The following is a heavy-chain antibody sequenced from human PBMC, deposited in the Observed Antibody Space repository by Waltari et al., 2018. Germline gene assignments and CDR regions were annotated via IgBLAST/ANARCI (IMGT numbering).Heavy chain of an antibody. V-gene: IGHV3-66*01. CDR1: GLPVSSNY. Sequence: EVQLVESGGGLVQPGGSLRLSCAASGLPVSSNYMSWVRQAPGKGLGWVSIIYSDGRTYYADSVKGRFTISRDNYKNTVYLQMSRLRVEDTAVYYCAKDAGPVAAEGDYWGQGTLVTVSS. CDR3: AKDAGPVAAEGDY. D-gene: IGHD6-19*01. CDR2: IYSDGRT. J-gene: IGHJ4*02.